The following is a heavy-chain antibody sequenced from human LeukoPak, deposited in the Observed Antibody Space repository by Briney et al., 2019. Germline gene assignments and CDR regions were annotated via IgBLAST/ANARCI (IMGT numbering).Heavy chain of an antibody. CDR2: INPSGGST. CDR3: ARTDYGGNADAASVEIFDY. Sequence: ASVKVSCKASGYTFTSYYMHWVRQAPGQGLEWMGIINPSGGSTSYAQKFQGRVTMTRDTSTSTVYMELSSLRSEDTAVYYCARTDYGGNADAASVEIFDYWGQGILVIVSS. J-gene: IGHJ4*02. D-gene: IGHD4-23*01. CDR1: GYTFTSYY. V-gene: IGHV1-46*01.